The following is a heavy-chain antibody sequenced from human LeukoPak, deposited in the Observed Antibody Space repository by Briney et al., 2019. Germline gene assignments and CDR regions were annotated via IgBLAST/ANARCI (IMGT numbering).Heavy chain of an antibody. Sequence: ASVKVSCKASGYTFTSYDINWVRQATGQGLEWTGWMNPNSGNTGYAQKFQGRVTITRNTSISTAYMELSSLRSEDTAVYYCARGRYSSSWYNYWGQGTLVTVSS. CDR1: GYTFTSYD. J-gene: IGHJ4*02. D-gene: IGHD6-13*01. CDR3: ARGRYSSSWYNY. CDR2: MNPNSGNT. V-gene: IGHV1-8*03.